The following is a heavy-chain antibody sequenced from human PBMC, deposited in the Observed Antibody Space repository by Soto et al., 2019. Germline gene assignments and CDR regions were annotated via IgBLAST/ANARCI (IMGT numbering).Heavy chain of an antibody. CDR1: GYTFTSYG. CDR2: ISAYTGNT. V-gene: IGHV1-18*01. Sequence: QVQLVQSGAEVKKPGASVKVSCKASGYTFTSYGISWVRQAPGQGLEWMGWISAYTGNTDYAQKLQGRVTITTDTPTSTAYMELRSLRSDDTAVYYCASYHLNSYYYGMDVWGQGTTVTVSS. J-gene: IGHJ6*02. CDR3: ASYHLNSYYYGMDV.